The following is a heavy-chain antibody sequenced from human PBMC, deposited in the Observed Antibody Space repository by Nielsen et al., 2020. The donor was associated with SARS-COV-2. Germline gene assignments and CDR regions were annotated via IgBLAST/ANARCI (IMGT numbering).Heavy chain of an antibody. D-gene: IGHD3-16*01. CDR3: AKEGGVYYFDY. J-gene: IGHJ4*02. CDR2: ISSSSSYI. V-gene: IGHV3-21*01. Sequence: GESLKISCAASGFTFSSYSMNWVRQAPGKGLEWVSSISSSSSYIYYADSVKGRFTISRDNAKNTLYLQMNSLRAEDTAVYYCAKEGGVYYFDYWGQGTLVTVSS. CDR1: GFTFSSYS.